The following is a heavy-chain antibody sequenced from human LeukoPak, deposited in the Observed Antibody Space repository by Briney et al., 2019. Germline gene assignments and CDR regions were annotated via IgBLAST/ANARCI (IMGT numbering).Heavy chain of an antibody. CDR2: IYYSGST. Sequence: SETLSLTCNVSGGSISSYYWSWIRQPPGKGLVWIGYIYYSGSTNYNPSLKSRVTISVDTSKNQFSLKLSSVTAADTAVYYCARGSYDFWDNWFDPWGQGTLVTVSS. CDR1: GGSISSYY. CDR3: ARGSYDFWDNWFDP. J-gene: IGHJ5*02. D-gene: IGHD3-3*01. V-gene: IGHV4-59*01.